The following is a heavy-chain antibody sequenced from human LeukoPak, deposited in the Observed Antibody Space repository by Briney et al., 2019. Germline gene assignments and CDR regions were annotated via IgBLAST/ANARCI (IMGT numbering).Heavy chain of an antibody. Sequence: PGGSLRLSCAASGFTFSNSWMHWVRQARGEGLVWVSRMNSDGSTIDYADSVKGRFTISRDNAKNTLYLQMNSLGVEDMAVYYCARAGNYYYPYWGLGTLVTVSS. J-gene: IGHJ4*02. V-gene: IGHV3-74*01. D-gene: IGHD3-10*01. CDR2: MNSDGSTI. CDR1: GFTFSNSW. CDR3: ARAGNYYYPY.